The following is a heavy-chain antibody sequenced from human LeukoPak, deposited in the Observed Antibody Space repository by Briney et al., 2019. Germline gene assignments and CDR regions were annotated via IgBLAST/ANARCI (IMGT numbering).Heavy chain of an antibody. V-gene: IGHV4-59*12. CDR1: GGSISSYY. CDR2: IYYSGST. CDR3: ARETSSSWYQYYFDY. Sequence: SETLSLTCTVSGGSISSYYWSWIRQPPGKGLEWIGYIYYSGSTNYNPSLKSRVTISVDTSKNQFSLKLSSVTAADTAVYYCARETSSSWYQYYFDYWGQGTLVTVSS. J-gene: IGHJ4*02. D-gene: IGHD6-13*01.